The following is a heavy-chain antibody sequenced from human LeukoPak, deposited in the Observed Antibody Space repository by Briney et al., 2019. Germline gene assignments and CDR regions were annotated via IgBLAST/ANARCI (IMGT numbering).Heavy chain of an antibody. V-gene: IGHV3-30-3*01. Sequence: PGRSLRLSCAASGLTFSSYPMHWVRQAPGKGLEWVAVISYDGSEKHYADPVKGRFTISRDNSKNTLYLQMNSLKTEDTAVYYCTTDTYYDYVWGSYGSDYWGQGTLVTVSS. CDR2: ISYDGSEK. CDR1: GLTFSSYP. D-gene: IGHD3-16*01. CDR3: TTDTYYDYVWGSYGSDY. J-gene: IGHJ4*02.